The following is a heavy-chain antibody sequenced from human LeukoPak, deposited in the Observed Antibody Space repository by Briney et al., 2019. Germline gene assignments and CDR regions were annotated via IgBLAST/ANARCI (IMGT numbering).Heavy chain of an antibody. V-gene: IGHV5-51*01. CDR3: ARDGKSGSYLPIDFDY. Sequence: GESLKISCKGSGYSFTSYWIGRVRQMPGKGLEWMGIIYPGDSDTRYSPSFQGQVTISADKSISTAYLQWISLKASATAMFYYARDGKSGSYLPIDFDYWGQGTLVTVSS. CDR1: GYSFTSYW. J-gene: IGHJ4*02. D-gene: IGHD1-26*01. CDR2: IYPGDSDT.